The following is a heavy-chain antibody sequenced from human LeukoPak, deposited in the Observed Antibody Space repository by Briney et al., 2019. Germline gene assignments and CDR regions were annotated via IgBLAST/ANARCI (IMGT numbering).Heavy chain of an antibody. CDR2: IKQDGSEK. CDR3: ARGGYCSGGTCYGSGDY. Sequence: GGSLRLSCAASGFTFSSYWMSWVRQAPGKGLEWVANIKQDGSEKYYVDSVKGRFTISRDNAKNSLYLQMNSLRAEDTAIYYCARGGYCSGGTCYGSGDYWGQGTLVTVSS. D-gene: IGHD2-15*01. CDR1: GFTFSSYW. J-gene: IGHJ4*02. V-gene: IGHV3-7*01.